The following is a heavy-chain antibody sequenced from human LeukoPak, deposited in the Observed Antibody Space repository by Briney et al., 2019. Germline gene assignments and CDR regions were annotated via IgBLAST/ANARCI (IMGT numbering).Heavy chain of an antibody. CDR1: GFSFKIYW. CDR3: ARPAYTAAYDL. Sequence: PGGSLRLSCVASGFSFKIYWMMWARQAPGKGLEWVANMKGDGSEIHYADSVKGRFTISRDNAKSTLYLQMNSLRAEDTALYYCARPAYTAAYDLWGRGTMVTVSS. J-gene: IGHJ3*01. V-gene: IGHV3-7*01. CDR2: MKGDGSEI. D-gene: IGHD3-16*01.